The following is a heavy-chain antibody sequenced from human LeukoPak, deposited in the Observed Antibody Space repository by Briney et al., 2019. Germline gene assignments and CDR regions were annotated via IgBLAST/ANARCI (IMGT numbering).Heavy chain of an antibody. CDR3: ARGAYYYED. Sequence: GGALRLSCAASGFSFSSHSMNWVRQAPGKGLEWVSYVSSSSSTIYYADSVKGRFTISRDNAKNSLYMQMNSLRAEDTAVYYCARGAYYYEDWGQGTLVTVSS. CDR2: VSSSSSTI. V-gene: IGHV3-48*01. CDR1: GFSFSSHS. J-gene: IGHJ4*02.